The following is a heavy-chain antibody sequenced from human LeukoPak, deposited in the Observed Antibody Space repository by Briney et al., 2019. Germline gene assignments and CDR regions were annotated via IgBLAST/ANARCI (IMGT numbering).Heavy chain of an antibody. Sequence: SETLSLTCTVSGYSISSGYYWGWIRQPPGKGLEWIGSIYHSGSTYYNPSLKSRVTISVDTSKNQFSLKLSSVTAADTAVYYCARDRIDNWFDPWGQGTLVTVSS. CDR3: ARDRIDNWFDP. V-gene: IGHV4-38-2*02. J-gene: IGHJ5*02. CDR1: GYSISSGYY. CDR2: IYHSGST.